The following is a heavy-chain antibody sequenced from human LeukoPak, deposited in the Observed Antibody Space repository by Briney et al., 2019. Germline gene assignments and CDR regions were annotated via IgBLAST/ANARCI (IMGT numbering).Heavy chain of an antibody. CDR2: ISGSGGST. CDR3: AKGPDSGLRYFDY. V-gene: IGHV3-23*01. D-gene: IGHD5-12*01. CDR1: GFTFSSYA. Sequence: GGSLRLSCAASGFTFSSYAMSWVRQAPGKGLEWVSAISGSGGSTYYADSVRGRFTISRDNSKNTLYLQMNSLRAEDTAVYYCAKGPDSGLRYFDYWGQGTLVTVSS. J-gene: IGHJ4*02.